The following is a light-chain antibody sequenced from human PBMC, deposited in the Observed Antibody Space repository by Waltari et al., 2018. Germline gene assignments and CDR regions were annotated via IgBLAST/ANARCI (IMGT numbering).Light chain of an antibody. CDR3: QQYNHWPPYT. CDR2: GAS. Sequence: EVVMTQFPSTLSVSLGGRAALSCRASQSVGSNLAWYQQKPWQASRLLNQGASTSATGIPDRFSGSVSGTDFTLTINSLQSEDFAIYYCQQYNHWPPYTFGQGTKLEI. J-gene: IGKJ2*01. V-gene: IGKV3-15*01. CDR1: QSVGSN.